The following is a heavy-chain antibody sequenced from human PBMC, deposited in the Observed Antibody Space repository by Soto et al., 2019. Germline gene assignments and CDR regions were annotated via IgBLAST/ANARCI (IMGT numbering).Heavy chain of an antibody. D-gene: IGHD3-10*01. Sequence: QVHLEESGPGLVRPSGTLSLTCNVSGVPISSYDWWTWVRQTPGKGMEWIGEIYHNGRTNYNPSLKSRVSLSVDKSKNQFSLNLQSLTAADTAVYYCARGTLIGSSTRNWFDHWGQGTQVTVSS. CDR3: ARGTLIGSSTRNWFDH. CDR1: GVPISSYDW. V-gene: IGHV4-4*02. CDR2: IYHNGRT. J-gene: IGHJ5*02.